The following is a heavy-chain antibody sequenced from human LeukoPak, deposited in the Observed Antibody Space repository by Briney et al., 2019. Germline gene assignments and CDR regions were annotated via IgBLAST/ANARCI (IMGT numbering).Heavy chain of an antibody. Sequence: GGSLRLSCAASGFTFSSYSMNWVRQAPGKGLEWVSYISSSSSTIYYADSVKGRFTISRDNAKNSLYLQMNSLRAEDTAVYYCARSSSSSWALFDYWGQGTLVTVSS. D-gene: IGHD6-13*01. J-gene: IGHJ4*02. CDR2: ISSSSSTI. CDR1: GFTFSSYS. CDR3: ARSSSSSWALFDY. V-gene: IGHV3-48*04.